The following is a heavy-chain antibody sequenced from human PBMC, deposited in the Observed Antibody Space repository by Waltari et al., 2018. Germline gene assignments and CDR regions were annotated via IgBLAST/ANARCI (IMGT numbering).Heavy chain of an antibody. D-gene: IGHD1-26*01. CDR3: ARHRGSPGYYYGMEV. V-gene: IGHV5-51*01. J-gene: IGHJ6*02. CDR2: FYPGDSDT. Sequence: EVLLVQSGAEVKKPGESLTIFCQGSVYDFPPNWIDWGRRVPGKVCLEWVGIFYPGDSDTKYSPSFQGHVTITADKSISTAYLNWSSLKASDTAIYFCARHRGSPGYYYGMEVWGQGTMVTVSS. CDR1: VYDFPPNW.